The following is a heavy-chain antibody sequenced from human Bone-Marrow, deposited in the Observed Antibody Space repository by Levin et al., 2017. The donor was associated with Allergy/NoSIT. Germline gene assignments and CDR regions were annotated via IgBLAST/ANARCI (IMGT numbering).Heavy chain of an antibody. Sequence: SETLSLTCNVSGVSVSSANYYWSWIRQPPGKGLEWLGYIYYSRNTNYNPSLKSRVAISVDTSKNQFSLRLSSVTAADTAVYYCAGGKDILTTVGTYYVDNWAQGTLVTVSS. CDR3: AGGKDILTTVGTYYVDN. CDR2: IYYSRNT. D-gene: IGHD4-17*01. V-gene: IGHV4-61*01. J-gene: IGHJ4*02. CDR1: GVSVSSANYY.